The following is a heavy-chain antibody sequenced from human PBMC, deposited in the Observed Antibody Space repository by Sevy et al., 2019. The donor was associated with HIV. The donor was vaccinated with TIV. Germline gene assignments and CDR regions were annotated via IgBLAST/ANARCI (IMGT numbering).Heavy chain of an antibody. D-gene: IGHD4-17*01. CDR3: AREGSYGDYMLSYYYGMDV. CDR1: GFSFRSYW. V-gene: IGHV3-7*01. CDR2: IYQDGSEK. J-gene: IGHJ6*02. Sequence: GESLKISCAASGFSFRSYWMTWVRQAPGKGLEWVASIYQDGSEKYYMDSVKGRLTVSRDNAKNSLFLQMNSLRVEDTAVYYCAREGSYGDYMLSYYYGMDVWGQGTTVTVSS.